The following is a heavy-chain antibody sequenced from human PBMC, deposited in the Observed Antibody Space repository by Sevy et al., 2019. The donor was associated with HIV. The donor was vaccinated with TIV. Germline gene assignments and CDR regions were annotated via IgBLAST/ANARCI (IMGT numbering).Heavy chain of an antibody. V-gene: IGHV3-21*01. CDR2: ITDSSNYI. D-gene: IGHD3-22*01. CDR1: GFTFSTYN. J-gene: IGHJ4*02. CDR3: ARDRRTLNYYGSSGYNYYFDY. Sequence: GGSLRLSCAASGFTFSTYNMNWVRQAPGKGLEWDSSITDSSNYIYHADSVKGRFTISRDNAKNSLYLQMNSLRAEDTAVYFCARDRRTLNYYGSSGYNYYFDYWGQGTLVTVSS.